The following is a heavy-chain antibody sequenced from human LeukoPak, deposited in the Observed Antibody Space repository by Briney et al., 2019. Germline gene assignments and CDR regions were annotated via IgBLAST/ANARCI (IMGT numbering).Heavy chain of an antibody. CDR3: ARGGSVVFDY. Sequence: GGSLTLSCAVSGFTFSSYSMNWVRQAPGKGLEWVSSISSSSGYIYYADSVKGRFTISGDNTKNSLYLQMNSLRAEDTAVYYCARGGSVVFDYWGQGTLVTVSS. CDR2: ISSSSGYI. D-gene: IGHD3-10*01. J-gene: IGHJ4*02. V-gene: IGHV3-21*01. CDR1: GFTFSSYS.